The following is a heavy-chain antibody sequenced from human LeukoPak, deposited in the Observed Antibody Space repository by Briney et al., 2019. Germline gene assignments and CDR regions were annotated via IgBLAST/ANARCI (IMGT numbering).Heavy chain of an antibody. J-gene: IGHJ4*02. Sequence: PSETLSLTCTVSGGSISSSSYYWGWIRQPPGKGLEWIGSIYYSGSTYYNPSLKSRVTISADTSKNQFSLKLSSVTAADTAVYYCARLSTLVYSGDDYWGQGTLVTVSS. CDR3: ARLSTLVYSGDDY. V-gene: IGHV4-39*01. CDR2: IYYSGST. D-gene: IGHD5-12*01. CDR1: GGSISSSSYY.